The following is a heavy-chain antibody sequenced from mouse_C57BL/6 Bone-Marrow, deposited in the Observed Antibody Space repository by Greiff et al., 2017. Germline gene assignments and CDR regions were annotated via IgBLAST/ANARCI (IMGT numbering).Heavy chain of an antibody. Sequence: QVHVKQSGAELARPGASVKLSCKASGYTFTSSGISWVKQRTGQGLGWIGEIYPRSGNTYYNEKFKGKATLTADKSSSTAYMELRSLTSEDSAAYFCAREDYDKMAWFAYWGQGTLVTVSA. CDR2: IYPRSGNT. V-gene: IGHV1-81*01. D-gene: IGHD2-4*01. CDR3: AREDYDKMAWFAY. J-gene: IGHJ3*01. CDR1: GYTFTSSG.